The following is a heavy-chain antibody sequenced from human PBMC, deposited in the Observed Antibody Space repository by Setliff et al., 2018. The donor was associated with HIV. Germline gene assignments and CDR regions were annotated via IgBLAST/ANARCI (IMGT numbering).Heavy chain of an antibody. V-gene: IGHV3-48*03. CDR2: ISGDGTNT. J-gene: IGHJ5*02. Sequence: PGGSLRLSCEASGFTFSSYEMNWVRQAPGKGPEWVSRISGDGTNTDDADSVKGRFIISRDNANNTLYLQMNSLRADDTAVYYCGRVTYSSGQRGIDLWGQGTLVTVSS. D-gene: IGHD6-19*01. CDR3: GRVTYSSGQRGIDL. CDR1: GFTFSSYE.